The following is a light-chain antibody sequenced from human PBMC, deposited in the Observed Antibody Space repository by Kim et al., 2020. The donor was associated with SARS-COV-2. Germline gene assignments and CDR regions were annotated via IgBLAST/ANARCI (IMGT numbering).Light chain of an antibody. CDR2: YDN. V-gene: IGLV3-21*04. Sequence: SYELTQPPSVSVAPGETATVSCGGDSLQAKTVHWYQQKPGQAPVLGIQYDNERPSGIPERISGSTSGNMATLTLSRVEAGDEADYYCQVWDSDTDHVIFGGGTQLTVL. CDR3: QVWDSDTDHVI. CDR1: SLQAKT. J-gene: IGLJ2*01.